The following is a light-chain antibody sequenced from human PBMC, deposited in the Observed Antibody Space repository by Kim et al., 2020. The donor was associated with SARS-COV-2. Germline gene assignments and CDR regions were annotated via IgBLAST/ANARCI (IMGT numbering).Light chain of an antibody. J-gene: IGLJ2*01. CDR1: KLGDKY. CDR3: QAWDSSTVV. CDR2: QDS. Sequence: VSAGQTASITCSGDKLGDKYACWYQQKPGQSPVLVIDQDSKRTSGIPERFSGSNSGNTATLTISGTQAMDEADYYCQAWDSSTVVFGGGTQLTVL. V-gene: IGLV3-1*01.